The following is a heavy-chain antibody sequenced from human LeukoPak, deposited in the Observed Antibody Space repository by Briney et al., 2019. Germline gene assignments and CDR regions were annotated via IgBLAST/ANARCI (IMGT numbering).Heavy chain of an antibody. CDR1: GFTFSSYG. Sequence: GGSLRLSCAASGFTFSSYGMSWVRQAPGKGLEWVSAISGSGGSTYYADSVKGRFTISRDNSKNTLYLQMNSLRAEDTGVYYCARRVAVADNYFDYWGQGTLVTVSS. CDR2: ISGSGGST. D-gene: IGHD6-19*01. J-gene: IGHJ4*02. V-gene: IGHV3-23*01. CDR3: ARRVAVADNYFDY.